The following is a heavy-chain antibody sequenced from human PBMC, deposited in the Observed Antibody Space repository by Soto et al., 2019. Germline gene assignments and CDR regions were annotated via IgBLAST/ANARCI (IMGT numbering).Heavy chain of an antibody. J-gene: IGHJ4*02. Sequence: EVQLLETGGGLVQPGGSLRLSCEASGFTFSSYAMSWVRQAPGKGLEWVSAISGSGGSTYYADSVKGRFTISRDNSKNTLYLQMNSLRAEDTAVYYWAQDLDIVVVPAASRFDYWGQGTLVTVSS. CDR3: AQDLDIVVVPAASRFDY. V-gene: IGHV3-23*01. D-gene: IGHD2-2*01. CDR1: GFTFSSYA. CDR2: ISGSGGST.